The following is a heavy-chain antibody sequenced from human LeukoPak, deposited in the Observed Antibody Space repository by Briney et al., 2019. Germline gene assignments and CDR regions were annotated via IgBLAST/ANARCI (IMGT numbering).Heavy chain of an antibody. CDR2: IIPIFGTA. D-gene: IGHD5-12*01. Sequence: GASVKVSCKASGGTFSSYAISWVRQAPGQGLEWMGGIIPIFGTANYAQKFQGRVTITADESTSTAYMELSSLRSEDTAVYYCARVIVATLRLGYAAFDIWGQGTMVTVSS. CDR1: GGTFSSYA. CDR3: ARVIVATLRLGYAAFDI. V-gene: IGHV1-69*13. J-gene: IGHJ3*02.